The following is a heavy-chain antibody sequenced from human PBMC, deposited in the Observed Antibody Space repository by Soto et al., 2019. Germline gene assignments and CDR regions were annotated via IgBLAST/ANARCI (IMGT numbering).Heavy chain of an antibody. V-gene: IGHV3-66*01. D-gene: IGHD1-20*01. CDR2: IYSGGST. J-gene: IGHJ6*02. CDR3: ARDNWKASYYYGMDV. CDR1: GFTVSSNF. Sequence: EVQLVESGGDLVQPGGSLRLSCAASGFTVSSNFMRWVRQAPGKGLEWVSVIYSGGSTDYADSVKGRFTISRDNSKNTLYLQMNSLRAEDTAVYYCARDNWKASYYYGMDVWGQATTVTVSS.